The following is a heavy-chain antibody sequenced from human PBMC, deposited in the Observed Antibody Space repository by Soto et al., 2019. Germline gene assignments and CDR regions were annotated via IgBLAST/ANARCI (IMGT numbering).Heavy chain of an antibody. Sequence: SETLSLTCTVSGGSISNVNYCWSWIRQPPDKGLEWIGHIYDGGSTYNNPSLTSRVTISVDTSKNQFSLKLSSVTAADTAVYYCARTQLWLNYYYYGMDVWGQGTTVT. CDR2: IYDGGST. J-gene: IGHJ6*02. V-gene: IGHV4-30-4*02. D-gene: IGHD5-18*01. CDR1: GGSISNVNYC. CDR3: ARTQLWLNYYYYGMDV.